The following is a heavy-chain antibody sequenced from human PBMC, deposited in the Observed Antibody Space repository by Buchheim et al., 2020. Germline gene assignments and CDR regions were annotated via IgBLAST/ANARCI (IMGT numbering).Heavy chain of an antibody. J-gene: IGHJ6*02. D-gene: IGHD3-16*01. CDR1: GFTFDNFA. Sequence: EVQLLESGGGLVHPGGSLRLSCAASGFTFDNFAMSWVRQAPGKGLEWVSGISSSGTSTYYADSVKGRFSISRDNSKKTLYLEMDSLRAEDSAVYYCAKDQMGNYYGGMDAWGQGTT. CDR3: AKDQMGNYYGGMDA. V-gene: IGHV3-23*01. CDR2: ISSSGTST.